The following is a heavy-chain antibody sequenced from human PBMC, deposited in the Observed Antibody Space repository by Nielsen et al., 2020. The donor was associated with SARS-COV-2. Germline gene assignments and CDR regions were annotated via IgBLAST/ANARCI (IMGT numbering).Heavy chain of an antibody. Sequence: GESLKISCAASGFTFSDYAMAWVRQAPGKGLEWVSSIYSSGSWTNYADSVKGRFTISRDNAKNSLYLQMNSLRAEDTAVYYCARGSNYGYNWFDPWGQGTLVTVSS. D-gene: IGHD3-10*01. CDR2: IYSSGSWT. CDR3: ARGSNYGYNWFDP. CDR1: GFTFSDYA. V-gene: IGHV3-21*01. J-gene: IGHJ5*02.